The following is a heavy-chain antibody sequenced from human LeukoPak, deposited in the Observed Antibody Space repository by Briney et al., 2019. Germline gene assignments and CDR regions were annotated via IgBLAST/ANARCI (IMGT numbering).Heavy chain of an antibody. CDR2: ISTYNGNT. CDR1: GYTFSRFD. CDR3: ATKDAAIAAADPLDY. V-gene: IGHV1-18*01. J-gene: IGHJ4*02. D-gene: IGHD6-13*01. Sequence: GASVKVSCKTSGYTFSRFDISWVRQAPGQRLEWMGWISTYNGNTNCTQKLQGRVTMTTDTSTSTAYMELRSLRSDDTAMYYCATKDAAIAAADPLDYWGQGTLVTVSS.